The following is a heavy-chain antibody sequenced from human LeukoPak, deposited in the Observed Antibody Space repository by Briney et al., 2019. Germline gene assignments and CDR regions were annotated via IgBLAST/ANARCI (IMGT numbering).Heavy chain of an antibody. D-gene: IGHD2-8*02. Sequence: AETLSLTCTVSRGSISNYYWSWIRQPPGKGLEWMGDIYYSGTTNYNPSLRTRLTISVHTSKNQFSLNLSSVTAADTAVYYCARKTVLAGTENSDYWGQGILVTAYS. CDR2: IYYSGTT. V-gene: IGHV4-59*01. CDR1: RGSISNYY. CDR3: ARKTVLAGTENSDY. J-gene: IGHJ4*02.